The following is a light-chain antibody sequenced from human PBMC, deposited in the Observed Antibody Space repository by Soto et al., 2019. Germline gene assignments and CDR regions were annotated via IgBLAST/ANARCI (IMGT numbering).Light chain of an antibody. CDR1: QSIGNW. CDR3: QQYNSYS. V-gene: IGKV1-5*01. J-gene: IGKJ1*01. CDR2: HAS. Sequence: DIQITQSPSTLPASVGDRVTITCRASQSIGNWLAWYPQKPGTAPKLLIYHASNLESGVPSRFSGSGSGTEFTLTISSLQPDDFATYYCQQYNSYSFGQGTKVDIK.